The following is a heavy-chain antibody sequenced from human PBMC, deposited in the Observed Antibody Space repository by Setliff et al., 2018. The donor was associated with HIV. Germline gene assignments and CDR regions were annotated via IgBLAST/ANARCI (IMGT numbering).Heavy chain of an antibody. CDR2: IYHTGSS. J-gene: IGHJ4*02. CDR1: GFSISSRYY. CDR3: ARDVLDLVISVYGF. Sequence: PSETLSLTCDVSGFSISSRYYRGWIRQSPGKGLEWIGNIYHTGSSYYNPSLNDRATISLDTSKNQFSLKLNSVTAADTAVYYCARDVLDLVISVYGFWGQGILVTVSS. V-gene: IGHV4-38-2*02. D-gene: IGHD3-22*01.